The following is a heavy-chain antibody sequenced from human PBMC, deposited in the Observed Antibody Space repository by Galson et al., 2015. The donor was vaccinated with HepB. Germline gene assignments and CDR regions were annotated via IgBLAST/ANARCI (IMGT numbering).Heavy chain of an antibody. V-gene: IGHV3-30*18. CDR2: ISYDGSNK. CDR1: GFTFSSYG. D-gene: IGHD3-9*01. Sequence: SLRLSCAASGFTFSSYGMHWVRQAPGKGLEWVAVISYDGSNKYYADSVKGRFTISRDNSKNTLYLQMNSLRAEDTAVYYCAKALYYDILTGYYPLRYWGQGTLVTVSS. CDR3: AKALYYDILTGYYPLRY. J-gene: IGHJ4*02.